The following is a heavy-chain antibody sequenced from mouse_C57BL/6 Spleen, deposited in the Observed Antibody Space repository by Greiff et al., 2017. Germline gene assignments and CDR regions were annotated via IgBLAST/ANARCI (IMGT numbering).Heavy chain of an antibody. CDR3: ARGGRDYAMDY. Sequence: QVQLQQPGTELVKPGASVKLSCKASGYTFTSYWMHWVKQRPGQGLEWIGNINPSNGGTNYNEKFKSKATLTVAKSSSTAYMKLSRLTSEDSAVYYCARGGRDYAMDYWGQGTSVTVSS. CDR1: GYTFTSYW. D-gene: IGHD1-1*01. CDR2: INPSNGGT. V-gene: IGHV1-53*01. J-gene: IGHJ4*01.